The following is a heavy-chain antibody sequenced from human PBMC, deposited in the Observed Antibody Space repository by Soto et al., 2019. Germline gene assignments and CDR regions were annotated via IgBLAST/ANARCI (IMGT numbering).Heavy chain of an antibody. Sequence: SVKVSCKASGGTFSSYAMSWVRQAPGQGLEWMGGFIPIVGTATYAQKFQGRVTITADESTSTAYMELSSLRSEDKAVYYCARDTWEVTCYSSGYSFDYWGEGALITFSS. J-gene: IGHJ4*02. CDR2: FIPIVGTA. D-gene: IGHD3-22*01. CDR3: ARDTWEVTCYSSGYSFDY. CDR1: GGTFSSYA. V-gene: IGHV1-69*13.